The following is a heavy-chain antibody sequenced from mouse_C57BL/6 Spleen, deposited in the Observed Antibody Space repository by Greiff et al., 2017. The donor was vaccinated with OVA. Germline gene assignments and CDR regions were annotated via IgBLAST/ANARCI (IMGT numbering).Heavy chain of an antibody. CDR3: AREGELSGDWFAY. CDR1: GFTFSSYA. J-gene: IGHJ3*01. V-gene: IGHV5-4*01. Sequence: EVKLMESGGGLVKPGGSLKLSCAASGFTFSSYAMSWVRQTPEKRLEWVATISDGGSYTYYPDNVKGRFTISRDNAKNNLYLQMSHLKSEDTAMYYCAREGELSGDWFAYWGQGTLVTVSA. CDR2: ISDGGSYT. D-gene: IGHD1-1*02.